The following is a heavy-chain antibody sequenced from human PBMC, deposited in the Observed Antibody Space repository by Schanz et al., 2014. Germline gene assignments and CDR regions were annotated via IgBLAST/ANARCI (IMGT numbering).Heavy chain of an antibody. Sequence: VQLLESGGGLVQPGRSLRLSCAASGFTFSSYAMHWVRQAPGKGLEWVALISNDGSIKYYADSVEGRFTISRDNSRNTLYLQMNSLRTEDTAVYYCASPSGYSDYGTYFDFWGQGTLVTVSS. CDR2: ISNDGSIK. J-gene: IGHJ4*02. V-gene: IGHV3-30-3*01. CDR1: GFTFSSYA. CDR3: ASPSGYSDYGTYFDF. D-gene: IGHD5-12*01.